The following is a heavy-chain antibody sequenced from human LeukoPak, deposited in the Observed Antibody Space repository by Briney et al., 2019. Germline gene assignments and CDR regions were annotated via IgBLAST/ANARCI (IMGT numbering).Heavy chain of an antibody. CDR3: ARDHSSSSGGWFDP. V-gene: IGHV3-11*04. CDR2: IGSSGSTT. D-gene: IGHD6-6*01. CDR1: GLTFSDYY. Sequence: GGSLRLSCAASGLTFSDYYMSWIRQAPGKGLEWVSYIGSSGSTTYYADSMKGRFTISRDNAKNSLYLQMNSLRAEDTAVYYCARDHSSSSGGWFDPWGQGTLVTVSS. J-gene: IGHJ5*02.